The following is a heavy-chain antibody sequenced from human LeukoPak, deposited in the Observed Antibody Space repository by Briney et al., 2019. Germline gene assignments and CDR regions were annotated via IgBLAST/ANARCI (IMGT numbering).Heavy chain of an antibody. D-gene: IGHD3-10*01. J-gene: IGHJ5*02. V-gene: IGHV4-4*09. CDR3: ARHGSGTSLALYP. CDR2: IYTSGST. CDR1: GGSISSYY. Sequence: SETLSLTCTVSGGSISSYYWSWIRQPPGKGLEWIGYIYTSGSTNYNPSLESRVTISLGTSKNRFSLNLTSVTAADTAVYYCARHGSGTSLALYPWGQGTLVTVSS.